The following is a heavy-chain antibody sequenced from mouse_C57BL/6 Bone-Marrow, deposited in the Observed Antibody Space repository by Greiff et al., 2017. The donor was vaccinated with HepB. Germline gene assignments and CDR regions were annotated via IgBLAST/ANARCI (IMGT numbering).Heavy chain of an antibody. CDR2: IDPSDSYT. CDR3: ARSEGTWYFDV. J-gene: IGHJ1*03. D-gene: IGHD3-3*01. Sequence: QVQLQQPGAELVMPGASVKLSCKASGYTFTSYWMHWVKQRPGQGLEWIGEIDPSDSYTNYNQKFKGKSTLTVDKSSSTAYMQLSSLTSEDSAVYYCARSEGTWYFDVWGTGTTVTVSS. CDR1: GYTFTSYW. V-gene: IGHV1-69*01.